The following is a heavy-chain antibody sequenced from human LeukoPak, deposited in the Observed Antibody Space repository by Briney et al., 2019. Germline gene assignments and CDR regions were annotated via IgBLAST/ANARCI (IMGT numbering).Heavy chain of an antibody. D-gene: IGHD5-18*01. CDR3: AKVGGYSYGQFDY. V-gene: IGHV4-4*07. CDR1: GGSISSYY. J-gene: IGHJ4*02. Sequence: RASETLSLTCTVSGGSISSYYWSWIRQPAGKGLEWIGHIYTSGSTNYNPSPKSRGTISVDTSKSQFSLKLSSVTAADTAVYYCAKVGGYSYGQFDYWGQGTLVIVSS. CDR2: IYTSGST.